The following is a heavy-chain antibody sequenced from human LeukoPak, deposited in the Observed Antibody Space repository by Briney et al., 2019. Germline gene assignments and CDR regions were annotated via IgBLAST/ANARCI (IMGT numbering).Heavy chain of an antibody. J-gene: IGHJ4*02. CDR3: ASAIIDLAPYLLDY. D-gene: IGHD2/OR15-2a*01. V-gene: IGHV1-46*01. Sequence: GASVKVSCKASGYTFTSYYMHWVRQAPGQGLEWMGIINPSGGSTSYAQKFQGRVTMTRDTSTSTAYMELRSLRSDDTAVYYCASAIIDLAPYLLDYWGQGTLVTVSS. CDR1: GYTFTSYY. CDR2: INPSGGST.